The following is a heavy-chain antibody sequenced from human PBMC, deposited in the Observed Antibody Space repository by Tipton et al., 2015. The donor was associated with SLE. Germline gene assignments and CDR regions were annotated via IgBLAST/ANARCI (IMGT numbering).Heavy chain of an antibody. CDR2: ISSSGSTT. CDR3: AREGAAARIAFDI. CDR1: GFTFTDYY. J-gene: IGHJ3*02. D-gene: IGHD6-25*01. Sequence: SLRLSCAASGFTFTDYYMNWIRQASGKGLEWVSYISSSGSTTYYADSVKGRFTISRDNAKNSLYLQMNSLRADDTAVYYCAREGAAARIAFDIWGQGTMVTVSS. V-gene: IGHV3-11*01.